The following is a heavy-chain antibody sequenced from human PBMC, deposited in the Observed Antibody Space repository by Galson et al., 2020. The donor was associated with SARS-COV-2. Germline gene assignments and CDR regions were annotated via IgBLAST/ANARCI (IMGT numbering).Heavy chain of an antibody. J-gene: IGHJ5*02. CDR3: AKDSIAARIFFWFDP. CDR1: GFTFDDYT. V-gene: IGHV3-43*01. CDR2: ISWDGGST. Sequence: RGSLRLSCAASGFTFDDYTMHSVRQAPGKGLEWVSLISWDGGSTYYADSVKGRFTISRDNSKNSLYLQMNSLRTEDTALYYCAKDSIAARIFFWFDPWGQGTLVTVSS. D-gene: IGHD6-6*01.